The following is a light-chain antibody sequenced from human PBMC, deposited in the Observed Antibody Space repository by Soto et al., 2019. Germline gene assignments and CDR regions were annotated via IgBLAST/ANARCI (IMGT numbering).Light chain of an antibody. J-gene: IGLJ1*01. CDR2: EVN. V-gene: IGLV2-8*01. Sequence: QSVLTQPPSASGSPGQSVAISCTGTSSDVGGYNYVSWYQQHPGKAPKLMIYEVNKRPSWVPDRFSGSKSGNTASLTVSGLQAEDEADYHCSSYAGSSNVVGTGTKVTVL. CDR3: SSYAGSSNV. CDR1: SSDVGGYNY.